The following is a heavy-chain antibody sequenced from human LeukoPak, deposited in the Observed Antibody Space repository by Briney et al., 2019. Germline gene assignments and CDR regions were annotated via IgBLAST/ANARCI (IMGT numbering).Heavy chain of an antibody. D-gene: IGHD3-10*01. J-gene: IGHJ4*02. V-gene: IGHV7-4-1*02. CDR3: ARDRDYYGSQNYYYGDY. CDR1: GYTFSNYA. Sequence: ASVKVSCKASGYTFSNYAMNWVRQAPGQGLEWVGWINTYTGNPTYAQGSTGRFVFSLDTSVSTVYLQISSLKAEDTAVYYCARDRDYYGSQNYYYGDYWGQGTLVTVSS. CDR2: INTYTGNP.